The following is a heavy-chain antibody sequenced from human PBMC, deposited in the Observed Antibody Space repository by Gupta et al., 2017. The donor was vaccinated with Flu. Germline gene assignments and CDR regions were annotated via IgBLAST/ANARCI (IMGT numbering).Heavy chain of an antibody. J-gene: IGHJ6*02. CDR3: ARILGGIAARGGYYYYGMDV. CDR1: GFSLSNARMG. Sequence: QVTLKESGPVLVKPTATLPLTCTVSGFSLSNARMGVSWIRPPPGKALEWLAHIFSKDEKSYSTSLKSRLTISKDTSKSQVVLTMTNMDPVDTATYYCARILGGIAARGGYYYYGMDVWGQGTTVTVSS. D-gene: IGHD6-6*01. CDR2: IFSKDEK. V-gene: IGHV2-26*01.